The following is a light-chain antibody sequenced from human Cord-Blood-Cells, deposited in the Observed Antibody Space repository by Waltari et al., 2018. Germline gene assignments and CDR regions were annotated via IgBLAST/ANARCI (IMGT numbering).Light chain of an antibody. J-gene: IGKJ2*01. CDR3: QQSYSTPYT. CDR2: AAS. CDR1: QSISSY. V-gene: IGKV1-39*01. Sequence: DIQMTQSPSSLSASVVDRVTITCRASQSISSYLNWYQQKPGKAPKLLIYAASSLQSGVPSRFSGSGSGTDCTLPISSLQPEDFATYYCQQSYSTPYTFGQGTKLEIK.